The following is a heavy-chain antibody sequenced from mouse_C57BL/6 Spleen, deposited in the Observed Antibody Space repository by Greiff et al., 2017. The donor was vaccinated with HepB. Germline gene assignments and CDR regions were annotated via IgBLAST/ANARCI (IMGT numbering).Heavy chain of an antibody. J-gene: IGHJ2*01. V-gene: IGHV5-17*01. Sequence: EVMLVESGGGLVKPGGSLKLSCAASGFTFSDYGMHWVRQAPEKGLEWVAYISSGSSTIYYADTVKGRFTISRDNAKNTLFLQMTSLRSEDTAMYYCARDWEGYLDYWGQGTTLTVSS. D-gene: IGHD4-1*01. CDR2: ISSGSSTI. CDR1: GFTFSDYG. CDR3: ARDWEGYLDY.